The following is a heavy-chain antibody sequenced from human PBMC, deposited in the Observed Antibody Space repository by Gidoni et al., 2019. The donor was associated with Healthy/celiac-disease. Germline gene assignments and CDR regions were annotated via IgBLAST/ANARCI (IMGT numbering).Heavy chain of an antibody. J-gene: IGHJ4*02. V-gene: IGHV1-69*02. CDR3: ARVFSSGWVDY. CDR2: IIPILGIA. CDR1: GGTFSSYT. D-gene: IGHD6-19*01. Sequence: QVQLVQSGAEVKKPGSSVKVSCKASGGTFSSYTISWVRQAPGQGLEWMGRIIPILGIANYAQKFQGRVTITADKSTITAYMELSSLRSEDTAVYYCARVFSSGWVDYWGQGTLVTVSS.